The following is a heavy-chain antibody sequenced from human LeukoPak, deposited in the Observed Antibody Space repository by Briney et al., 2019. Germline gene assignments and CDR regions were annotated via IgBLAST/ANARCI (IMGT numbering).Heavy chain of an antibody. V-gene: IGHV3-48*01. CDR3: ARESLAAGTFDS. D-gene: IGHD6-13*01. J-gene: IGHJ4*02. CDR1: GFSFSTYS. Sequence: GGSLRLSCAASGFSFSTYSMNWVRQAPGKGLEWVSYVSFSSTTIYYADSVKGRFTISRDNAKNSLYLQMNSLRVEDTAVYYCARESLAAGTFDSWGQGTLVTVSS. CDR2: VSFSSTTI.